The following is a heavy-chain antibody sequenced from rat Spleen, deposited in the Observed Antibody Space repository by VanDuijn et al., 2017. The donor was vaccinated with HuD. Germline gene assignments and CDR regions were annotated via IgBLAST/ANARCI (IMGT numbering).Heavy chain of an antibody. V-gene: IGHV5-19*01. CDR2: ISPNGGST. Sequence: EVQLVESDGGLVQPGRSLKLSCAASGFTFSDYGMHWIRQAPTKGLEWVASISPNGGSTFYRDSVKGRFTISRDNAKSTLYLQMDSLRSEDTATYYCATDDYSSYWGQGVMVTVSS. D-gene: IGHD1-2*01. CDR3: ATDDYSSY. CDR1: GFTFSDYG. J-gene: IGHJ2*01.